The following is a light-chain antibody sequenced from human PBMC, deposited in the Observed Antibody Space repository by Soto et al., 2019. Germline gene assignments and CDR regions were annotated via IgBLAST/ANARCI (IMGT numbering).Light chain of an antibody. CDR2: EVN. CDR1: SSDVGGYNY. J-gene: IGLJ1*01. V-gene: IGLV2-8*01. CDR3: SAYAGSRNV. Sequence: QSVRTQPPSASGSPGQSVAISCTGTSSDVGGYNYVSWYQQHPGKAPKLMIYEVNKRPSGVPDRFSGSKSGNTASLTVSGLQAEDEADYYCSAYAGSRNVFGTGTKVTAL.